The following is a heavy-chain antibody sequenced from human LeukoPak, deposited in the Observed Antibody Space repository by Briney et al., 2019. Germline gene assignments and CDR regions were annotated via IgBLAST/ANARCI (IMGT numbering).Heavy chain of an antibody. CDR3: ARPQGGALGPANFDY. D-gene: IGHD7-27*01. CDR2: VNYIGST. CDR1: GAFISTNY. J-gene: IGHJ4*02. Sequence: AETLSLTCTVSGAFISTNYWSWVRQPPGKGREWLGYVNYIGSTNYNPSLNSRVIISVDRSSNQFSLKLSAVTAGDKAVYYCARPQGGALGPANFDYWGQGTLVTVSS. V-gene: IGHV4-59*08.